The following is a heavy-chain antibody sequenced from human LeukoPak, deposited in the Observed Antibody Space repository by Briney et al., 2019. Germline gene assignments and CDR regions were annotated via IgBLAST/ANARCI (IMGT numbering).Heavy chain of an antibody. V-gene: IGHV3-48*04. CDR1: GSTLSSYS. Sequence: GGSLRLSCAASGSTLSSYSMNWVRQAPGKGLEWISHISNIGDIIHYADSVEGRFTISRDNAKNSLYLQMNSLRAEDTAVYYCAKDATAVVGTVYMDVWGKGTTVTISS. CDR2: ISNIGDII. D-gene: IGHD6-13*01. CDR3: AKDATAVVGTVYMDV. J-gene: IGHJ6*03.